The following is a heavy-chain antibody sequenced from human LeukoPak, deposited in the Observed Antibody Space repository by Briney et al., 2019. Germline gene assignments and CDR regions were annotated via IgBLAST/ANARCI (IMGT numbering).Heavy chain of an antibody. J-gene: IGHJ4*02. CDR3: TRDSSYGDYSTAFDY. V-gene: IGHV3-23*01. Sequence: PGGSLRLSCAASGFIFSNYAMTWVRQAPGKGLEWVSSSGSTTDYSDSVKGRFTISRDNSKNTLYLQMNSLRADDTAVCYCTRDSSYGDYSTAFDYWGQGALVTVSS. D-gene: IGHD4-17*01. CDR1: GFIFSNYA. CDR2: SGSTT.